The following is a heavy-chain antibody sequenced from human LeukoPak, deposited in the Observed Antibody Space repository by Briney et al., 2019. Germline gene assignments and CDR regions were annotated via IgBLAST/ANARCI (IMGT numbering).Heavy chain of an antibody. V-gene: IGHV1-2*06. D-gene: IGHD4-17*01. CDR1: GYTFTGYY. Sequence: ASVKVSCKASGYTFTGYYMHWVRQAPGQGLEWMGRINPNSGGTNYAQKLQGRVTMTTDTSTSTAYMELRSLRSDDTAVYYCARALDYGDYGDYWGQGTLVTVSS. CDR2: INPNSGGT. J-gene: IGHJ4*02. CDR3: ARALDYGDYGDY.